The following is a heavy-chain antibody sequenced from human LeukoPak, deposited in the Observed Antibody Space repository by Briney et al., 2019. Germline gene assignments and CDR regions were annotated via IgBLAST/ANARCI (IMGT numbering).Heavy chain of an antibody. CDR2: INHSGST. Sequence: SETLSLTCAVYGGSFSGYYWSWIRQPPGKGLEWIGEINHSGSTNYNPSLKSRVTISVDTSKNQFSLKLSSVTAADTAVYYCARFYCSGGSCYFYYYYYMDVWGKGTTVTVSS. V-gene: IGHV4-34*01. CDR1: GGSFSGYY. J-gene: IGHJ6*03. D-gene: IGHD2-15*01. CDR3: ARFYCSGGSCYFYYYYYMDV.